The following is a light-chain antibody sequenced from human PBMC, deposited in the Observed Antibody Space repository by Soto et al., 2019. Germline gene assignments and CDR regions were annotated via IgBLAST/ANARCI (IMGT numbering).Light chain of an antibody. CDR2: AS. V-gene: IGKV1-39*01. J-gene: IGKJ5*01. CDR3: PQSYSTPPIT. Sequence: DIQTTHSPSSLSASRPDRVSITFLASQSISNYLNWYQQKPGKAPKLLIYASSLQSGVPSRFRGSASGTDFPLTISSLQPEDFATYYCPQSYSTPPITFGQGTRLE. CDR1: QSISNY.